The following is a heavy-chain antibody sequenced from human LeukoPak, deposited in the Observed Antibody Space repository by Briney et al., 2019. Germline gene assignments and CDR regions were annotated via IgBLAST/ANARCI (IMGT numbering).Heavy chain of an antibody. D-gene: IGHD3-10*01. CDR1: GFTFGDYA. Sequence: GRSLRLSCTASGFTFGDYAMSWVRQAPGKGLEWVGFIRSRAYGGTTQYAASVKGRFTISRDDSKSIAYLQMNSLKTEDTAVYYCTTSSYYYGSGGDWGQGTLVTVSS. CDR2: IRSRAYGGTT. CDR3: TTSSYYYGSGGD. J-gene: IGHJ4*02. V-gene: IGHV3-49*04.